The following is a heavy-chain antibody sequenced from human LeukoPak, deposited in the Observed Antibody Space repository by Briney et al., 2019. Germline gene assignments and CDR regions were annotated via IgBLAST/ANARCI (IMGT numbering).Heavy chain of an antibody. J-gene: IGHJ4*02. CDR3: AKGSLGSWYYFDY. CDR2: FGRSGSDT. CDR1: GFTFGTSA. Sequence: PGGSLRLSCAASGFTFGTSAMSWVRQAPGKGPEWVSTFGRSGSDTYYSDSVTGRFTIFRDNSKNTLYLQMNSLRDEDTAVYYCAKGSLGSWYYFDYWGQGTLVTVSS. V-gene: IGHV3-23*01. D-gene: IGHD6-13*01.